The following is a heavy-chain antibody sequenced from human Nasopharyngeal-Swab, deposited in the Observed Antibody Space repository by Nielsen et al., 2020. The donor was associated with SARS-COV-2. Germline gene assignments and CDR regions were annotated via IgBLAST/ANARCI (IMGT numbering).Heavy chain of an antibody. CDR3: AKVYRYSSGWYGDAFDI. CDR2: IWYDGSNK. D-gene: IGHD6-19*01. V-gene: IGHV3-33*06. Sequence: GESLKISCAASGFTFSSYGMHWVRQAPGKGLEWVAVIWYDGSNKYYADSVKGRFTISRDNSKNTLYLQMNSLRAEDTAVYYCAKVYRYSSGWYGDAFDIWGQGTMVTVSS. J-gene: IGHJ3*02. CDR1: GFTFSSYG.